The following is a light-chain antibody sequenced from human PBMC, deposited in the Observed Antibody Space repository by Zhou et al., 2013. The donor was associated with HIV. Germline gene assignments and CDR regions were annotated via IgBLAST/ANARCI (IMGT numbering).Light chain of an antibody. J-gene: IGKJ4*01. V-gene: IGKV3-20*01. CDR1: QSVTSNY. Sequence: IVLTQSPGTLSLSPGERATLSCRASQSVTSNYLAWYQQKPGQAPRLLMSGASNRVTGIPARFSGSGSGTNFTLTVNRLEPEDFAIYFCQQYGSSPLTFGGGTKVEMK. CDR3: QQYGSSPLT. CDR2: GAS.